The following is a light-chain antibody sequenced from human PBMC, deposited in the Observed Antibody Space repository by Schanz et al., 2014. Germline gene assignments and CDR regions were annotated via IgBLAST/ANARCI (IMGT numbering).Light chain of an antibody. CDR2: EGT. CDR1: SSDVGSYNL. J-gene: IGLJ3*02. CDR3: SSYAGANTWV. Sequence: QSALTQPASVSGSPGQSITISCTGTSSDVGSYNLVSWYQQHPGEAPKLLIYEGTKRPSGVSNRFSGSKSGNTASLTISGLQAEDEADYFCSSYAGANTWVFGGGTKLTVL. V-gene: IGLV2-23*01.